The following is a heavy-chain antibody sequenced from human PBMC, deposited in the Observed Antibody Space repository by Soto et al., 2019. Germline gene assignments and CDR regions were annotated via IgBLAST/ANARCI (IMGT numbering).Heavy chain of an antibody. CDR1: GFTFSRSW. V-gene: IGHV3-74*01. J-gene: IGHJ6*02. CDR3: ASRTLP. CDR2: INTDGDT. Sequence: GGSLRLSCAASGFTFSRSWMHWVRQAPGKGLVWVSRINTDGDTTYADSVKGRFTISRDNAKNTLYLQMNSLRAEDTAVYYCASRTLPWGQGTTVTVSS.